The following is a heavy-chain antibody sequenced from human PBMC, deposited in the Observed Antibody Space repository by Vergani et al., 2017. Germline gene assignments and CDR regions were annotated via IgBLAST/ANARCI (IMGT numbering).Heavy chain of an antibody. D-gene: IGHD6-19*01. CDR1: GGSISSSSYY. J-gene: IGHJ5*02. V-gene: IGHV4-39*07. CDR2: IYYSGST. Sequence: QLQLQESGPGLVKPSETLSLTCTVSGGSISSSSYYWGWIRQPPGKGLEWIGSIYYSGSTYYNPSLKSRVTISVDTSKNQFSLKLSSVTAADTAVYYCARYAVAGTLLPWDNRWFDPWGQGTLVTVSS. CDR3: ARYAVAGTLLPWDNRWFDP.